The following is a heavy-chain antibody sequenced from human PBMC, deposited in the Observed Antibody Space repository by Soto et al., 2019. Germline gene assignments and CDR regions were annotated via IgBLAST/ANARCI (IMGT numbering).Heavy chain of an antibody. J-gene: IGHJ5*02. CDR3: ARVTAGRWLDA. CDR2: IKYDESER. V-gene: IGHV3-7*03. Sequence: EVHLAESGGGLVRPGGSLRLSCAVSGFSLSSHWMAWVRQAPGKGLEWVANIKYDESERYYVAPLKGRLTISKDNDKNSGYLQINSLRGEDTAVYFCARVTAGRWLDAWGQGAPVIVS. D-gene: IGHD6-6*01. CDR1: GFSLSSHW.